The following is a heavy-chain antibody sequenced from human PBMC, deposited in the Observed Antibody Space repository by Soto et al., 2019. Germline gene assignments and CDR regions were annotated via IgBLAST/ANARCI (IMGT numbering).Heavy chain of an antibody. D-gene: IGHD7-27*01. Sequence: QVHLVQSGAEVRKPGASVKVSCKASGYTFSSYAMHWVRQAPGQRLEWMGWINAGYGNTKSSQKFQDRVTISRDTSARTDYMELTSLRSEDTAVYYCARDTGDGTFDFWGQGTLVTVSS. J-gene: IGHJ4*02. CDR2: INAGYGNT. CDR3: ARDTGDGTFDF. V-gene: IGHV1-3*01. CDR1: GYTFSSYA.